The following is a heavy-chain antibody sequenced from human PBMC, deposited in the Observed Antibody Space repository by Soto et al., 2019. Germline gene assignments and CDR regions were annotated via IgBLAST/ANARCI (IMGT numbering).Heavy chain of an antibody. J-gene: IGHJ5*02. V-gene: IGHV1-18*04. CDR3: ARGDSTGSPRGWFDP. Sequence: QVQLVQSVTEVKKPGVSVQVSCKASGYSFTSYGINWVRQAPGQGLEWMGWISTYNGDTNYAQKFQGRVTMTTDTSTTTAYMELRRLTSDDTAVYFCARGDSTGSPRGWFDPWGQGTVVTVSS. D-gene: IGHD6-19*01. CDR1: GYSFTSYG. CDR2: ISTYNGDT.